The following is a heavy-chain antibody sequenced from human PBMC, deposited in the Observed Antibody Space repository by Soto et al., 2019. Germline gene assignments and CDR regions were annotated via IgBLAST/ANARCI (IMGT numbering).Heavy chain of an antibody. D-gene: IGHD3-3*01. CDR2: IWYDGSNK. V-gene: IGHV3-33*01. J-gene: IGHJ6*02. CDR1: GFTFSSYG. CDR3: ARAGVESIPVFGVVAPYRMDV. Sequence: GGSLRLSCAASGFTFSSYGMHWVRQAPGKGLEWVAVIWYDGSNKYYADSVKGRFTISRDNSKNTLYLQMNSLRAEDTAVYYCARAGVESIPVFGVVAPYRMDVWGQGITVTVSS.